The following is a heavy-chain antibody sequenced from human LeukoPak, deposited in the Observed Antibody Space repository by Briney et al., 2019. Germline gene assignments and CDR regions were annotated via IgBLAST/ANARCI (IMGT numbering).Heavy chain of an antibody. CDR3: ARDLYRIVVVPHYFDY. CDR1: EFTFSTYW. V-gene: IGHV3-7*01. D-gene: IGHD3-22*01. J-gene: IGHJ4*02. CDR2: INQDGSEK. Sequence: GGSLRLSCAASEFTFSTYWMSWVRQAPGKGLEWVANINQDGSEKYYVDSVKGRFTISRDNAKNSLYLQMNSLRAEDTAVYYCARDLYRIVVVPHYFDYWGQGTLVTVSS.